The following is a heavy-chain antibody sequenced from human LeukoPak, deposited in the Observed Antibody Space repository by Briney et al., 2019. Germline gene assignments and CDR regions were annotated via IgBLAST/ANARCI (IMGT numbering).Heavy chain of an antibody. CDR2: IKEDGSAQ. V-gene: IGHV3-7*01. D-gene: IGHD2-2*01. CDR3: ATSSNAPGNH. CDR1: GFTFNGYW. J-gene: IGHJ5*02. Sequence: GGSLRLSCAASGFTFNGYWMSWVRQAPGKGLEWVANIKEDGSAQYYVGSVKGRFTISRDNAKNSLSLQMNSLRAEDTAVYYCATSSNAPGNHWGQGTLVTVSS.